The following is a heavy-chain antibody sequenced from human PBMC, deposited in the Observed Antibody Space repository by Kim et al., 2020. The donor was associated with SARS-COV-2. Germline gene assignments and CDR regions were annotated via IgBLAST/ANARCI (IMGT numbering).Heavy chain of an antibody. J-gene: IGHJ2*01. CDR3: ARLIVVASKNWYFDL. D-gene: IGHD2-2*01. V-gene: IGHV5-51*01. Sequence: PSFQGQVTISADKSISTAYLQWSSLKASDTAMYYCARLIVVASKNWYFDLWGRGTLVTVSS.